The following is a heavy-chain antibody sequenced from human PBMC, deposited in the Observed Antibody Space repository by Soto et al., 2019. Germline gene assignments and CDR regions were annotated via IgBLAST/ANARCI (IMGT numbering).Heavy chain of an antibody. CDR1: GFTFSTYA. D-gene: IGHD6-19*01. CDR3: AKERSSGWSFDY. V-gene: IGHV3-23*01. CDR2: ISGSGDST. Sequence: EVQPLESGGGLVQPGGSLRLSCAASGFTFSTYAMNWVRQAPGKGLEWVSGISGSGDSTYYADSVKGRFTVSRDNSKNTLYLQMNSLRGEDTAVFYCAKERSSGWSFDYWGQGTLVTVSP. J-gene: IGHJ4*02.